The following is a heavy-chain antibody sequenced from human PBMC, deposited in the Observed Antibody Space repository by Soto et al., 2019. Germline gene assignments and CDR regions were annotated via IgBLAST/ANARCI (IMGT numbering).Heavy chain of an antibody. V-gene: IGHV3-74*01. CDR3: ARGGLGSYWFDP. J-gene: IGHJ5*02. Sequence: EVQLVESGGGLVQPGGSLRLSCAAPEFTFSNDWMHWVRQAPGKGLVWVSRIKGDGITTNYADSVKGRFTISRDNAKNTLYLQMNSLRADDTAIYYWARGGLGSYWFDPWGQGTLVTVSS. D-gene: IGHD3-10*01. CDR1: EFTFSNDW. CDR2: IKGDGITT.